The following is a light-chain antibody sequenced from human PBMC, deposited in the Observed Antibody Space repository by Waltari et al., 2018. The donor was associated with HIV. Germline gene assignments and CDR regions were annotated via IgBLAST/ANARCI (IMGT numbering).Light chain of an antibody. J-gene: IGLJ3*02. CDR2: GNN. CDR1: SSNIRNHD. CDR3: GTWDSSLSAV. Sequence: QSVLTQPPSVSAAPGQTVTISCSGSSSNIRNHDVSWYQQLPGTAPKRLIYGNNKRPSGTPDRFSGSKSGTSATLGITGLQTGDEADYYCGTWDSSLSAVFGGGTKLTVL. V-gene: IGLV1-51*01.